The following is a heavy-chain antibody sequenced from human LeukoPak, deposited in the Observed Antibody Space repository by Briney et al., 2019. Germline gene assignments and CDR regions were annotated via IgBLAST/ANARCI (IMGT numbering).Heavy chain of an antibody. CDR2: IWYDGSNK. J-gene: IGHJ4*02. D-gene: IGHD2-2*01. V-gene: IGHV3-33*08. CDR3: ARGLFVVVPAAIVSDFDY. Sequence: PGGSLRLSCAASGFTFSSYAMSWVRQAPGKGLEWVAVIWYDGSNKYYADSVKGRFTISRDNSKNTLYLRMNSLRAEDTAVYYCARGLFVVVPAAIVSDFDYWGQGALVTVSS. CDR1: GFTFSSYA.